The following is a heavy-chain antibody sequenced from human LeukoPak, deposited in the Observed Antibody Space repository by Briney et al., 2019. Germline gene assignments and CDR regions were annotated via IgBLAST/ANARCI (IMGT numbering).Heavy chain of an antibody. CDR2: FDPEDGET. CDR1: GYTLTELS. Sequence: ASVKVSCKVSGYTLTELSMHWVRQAPGKGLEWMGGFDPEDGETIYAQKFQGRVTMTEDTSTDTAYMELSRLRSDDTAVYYCARVPRLGVQRLDYWGQGTLVTVSS. V-gene: IGHV1-24*01. CDR3: ARVPRLGVQRLDY. D-gene: IGHD6-13*01. J-gene: IGHJ4*02.